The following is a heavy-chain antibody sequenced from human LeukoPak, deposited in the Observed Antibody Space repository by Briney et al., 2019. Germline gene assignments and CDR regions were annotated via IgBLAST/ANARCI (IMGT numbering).Heavy chain of an antibody. CDR3: SRGPDYGGPL. Sequence: GWSLRLSCVASGFRFTKYWMHWFRQAPGKGLVWVARMNSDASSTSYADSVKGRFSISRDNAKKTLYLQMNSLRAEDTAVYYCSRGPDYGGPLRGQGTLVTVSP. V-gene: IGHV3-74*01. D-gene: IGHD4-23*01. J-gene: IGHJ4*02. CDR1: GFRFTKYW. CDR2: MNSDASST.